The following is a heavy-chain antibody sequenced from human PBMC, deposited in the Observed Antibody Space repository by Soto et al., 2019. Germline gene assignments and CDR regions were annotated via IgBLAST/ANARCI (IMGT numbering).Heavy chain of an antibody. CDR3: ARVLQYDSSIYYYFAL. V-gene: IGHV1-18*01. J-gene: IGHJ4*02. CDR1: GYNFLNYV. Sequence: QVQLVQSGAEVMKPGASVKVSCKASGYNFLNYVITWVRQAPGHGLEWMGWITGDNGDTNYGQSLQGRVTLTTDTSTSTGYMGLTSLGSDDTAVYYCARVLQYDSSIYYYFALWGQGTLVTVSS. CDR2: ITGDNGDT. D-gene: IGHD3-22*01.